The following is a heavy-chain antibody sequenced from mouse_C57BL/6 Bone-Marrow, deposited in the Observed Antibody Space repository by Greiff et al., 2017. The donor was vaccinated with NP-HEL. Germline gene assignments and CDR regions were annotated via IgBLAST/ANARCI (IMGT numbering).Heavy chain of an antibody. J-gene: IGHJ2*01. Sequence: QVQLQQSGPELVKPGASVKISCKASGYAFSSSWMNWVKQRPGKGLEWIGRIYPGDGDTNYNGKFKGKATLTADKSSSTAYMQLSSLTSEDSAVYFCLLLRGYFDYWGQGTTLTVSS. D-gene: IGHD1-1*01. CDR1: GYAFSSSW. V-gene: IGHV1-82*01. CDR2: IYPGDGDT. CDR3: LLLRGYFDY.